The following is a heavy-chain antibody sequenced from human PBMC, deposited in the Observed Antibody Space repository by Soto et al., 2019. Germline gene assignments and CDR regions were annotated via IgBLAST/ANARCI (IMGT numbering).Heavy chain of an antibody. D-gene: IGHD6-19*01. CDR1: GGSFIGYY. V-gene: IGHV4-34*01. CDR2: INHSGST. J-gene: IGHJ4*02. Sequence: SETLSLTCAVYGGSFIGYYWSWILQPPGKGLEWIGEINHSGSTNYNPSLKSRVTISVDTSKNQFSLKLSSVTAADTAVYYCARFIAGAGTPYSFDSWGQGTLVTVSS. CDR3: ARFIAGAGTPYSFDS.